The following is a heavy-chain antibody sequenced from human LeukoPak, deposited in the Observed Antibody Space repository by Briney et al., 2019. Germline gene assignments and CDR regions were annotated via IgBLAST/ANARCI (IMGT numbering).Heavy chain of an antibody. J-gene: IGHJ4*02. CDR2: INTGSSTI. D-gene: IGHD2-2*01. V-gene: IGHV3-48*01. CDR3: ARGGGYCSSTTCYDGPFDY. Sequence: GGSLRLSCAASGFTFSSYNMNWVRQAPGKGLDWVSHINTGSSTIYYADSVKGRFTISRDNAKNTLYLQMNSLRAEDTAVYYCARGGGYCSSTTCYDGPFDYWGQGTLVTVSS. CDR1: GFTFSSYN.